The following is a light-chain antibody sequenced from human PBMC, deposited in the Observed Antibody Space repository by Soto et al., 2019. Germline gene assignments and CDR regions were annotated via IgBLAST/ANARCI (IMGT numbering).Light chain of an antibody. CDR2: EDN. CDR3: QSYHSGNVV. CDR1: SGSIASNY. J-gene: IGLJ2*01. Sequence: NFMLTQPHSVSESPGKTVTISCTRSSGSIASNYVQWYPQRPGSAPTHVIYEDNERPSGVPDRFYGSIDSSTNSASLTLSGLNTDDEADYYCQSYHSGNVVFGGETKLTVL. V-gene: IGLV6-57*04.